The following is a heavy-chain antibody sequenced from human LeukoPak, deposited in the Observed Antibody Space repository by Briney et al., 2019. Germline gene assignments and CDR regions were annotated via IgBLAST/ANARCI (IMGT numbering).Heavy chain of an antibody. V-gene: IGHV3-23*01. Sequence: PGGSLRLSCAASGFTFSSYGMSWVRQAPGKGLGWVSAISGSGGSTYYADSVKGRFTISRDNSKNTLYLQMNSLRAEDTAVYYCAKGGSTRDYYYYYYMDVWGKGTTVTISS. J-gene: IGHJ6*03. D-gene: IGHD3-10*01. CDR3: AKGGSTRDYYYYYYMDV. CDR2: ISGSGGST. CDR1: GFTFSSYG.